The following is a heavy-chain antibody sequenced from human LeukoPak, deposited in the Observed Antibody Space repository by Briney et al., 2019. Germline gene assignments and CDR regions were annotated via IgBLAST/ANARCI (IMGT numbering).Heavy chain of an antibody. Sequence: SETLSLTCTVSGGSISSYYWSWIRQPPGKGLEWIGYIYYSGSTNYNPSLKGRVTISVDTSKNQFSLKLSSVTAADTAVYYCARHNIAAAANYGMDVWGQGTTVAVSS. V-gene: IGHV4-59*08. J-gene: IGHJ6*02. CDR3: ARHNIAAAANYGMDV. CDR1: GGSISSYY. D-gene: IGHD6-13*01. CDR2: IYYSGST.